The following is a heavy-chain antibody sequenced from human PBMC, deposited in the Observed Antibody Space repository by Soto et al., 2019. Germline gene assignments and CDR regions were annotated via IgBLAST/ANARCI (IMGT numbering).Heavy chain of an antibody. D-gene: IGHD3-3*01. J-gene: IGHJ6*02. CDR3: ARAPAFFYDFWSGYYKGGAIYHYYGMDV. Sequence: GGSLRLSCAASGFTFSSYAMHWVRQAPGKGLEWVAVISYDGGNKYYADSVKGRFTISRDNSKNTLYLQMDSLRAEDTAVYYCARAPAFFYDFWSGYYKGGAIYHYYGMDVWGQGTTVTVSS. CDR2: ISYDGGNK. V-gene: IGHV3-30-3*01. CDR1: GFTFSSYA.